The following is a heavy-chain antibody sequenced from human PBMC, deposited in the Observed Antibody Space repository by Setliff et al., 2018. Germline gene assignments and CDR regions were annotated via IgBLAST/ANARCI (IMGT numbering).Heavy chain of an antibody. CDR3: ARGHTSMAP. V-gene: IGHV3-11*01. Sequence: LRLSCAASGFTFSDYYMSWIRQAPGKGLEWVSYITSSGDTMNYADSVKGRFTISRDNAKNSLHLQMNSLRAEDTAVYYCARGHTSMAPWGQGTLVTVS. J-gene: IGHJ5*02. CDR2: ITSSGDTM. D-gene: IGHD5-18*01. CDR1: GFTFSDYY.